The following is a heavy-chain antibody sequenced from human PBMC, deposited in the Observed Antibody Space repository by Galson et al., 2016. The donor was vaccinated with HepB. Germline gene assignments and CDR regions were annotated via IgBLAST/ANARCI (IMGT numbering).Heavy chain of an antibody. J-gene: IGHJ6*02. CDR3: ARDKGSGTHYNPGLDYYGMDV. CDR1: GFTFDVHW. CDR2: VNSDEKIT. D-gene: IGHD3-10*01. Sequence: SLRLSCAASGFTFDVHWMHWVRQAPGRGLVWVSRVNSDEKITNYADSVKGRFTISRDNAINTLYLQMNSLRAEDTAVYYCARDKGSGTHYNPGLDYYGMDVWGQGTTVTVSS. V-gene: IGHV3-74*01.